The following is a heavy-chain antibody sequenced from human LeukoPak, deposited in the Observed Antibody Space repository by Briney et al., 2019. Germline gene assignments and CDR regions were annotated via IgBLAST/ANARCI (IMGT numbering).Heavy chain of an antibody. Sequence: GGSLRLSCAASGFTFRSYWMSWVRQAPGKGLEWVANIKQDGSEKDYVDSVKGRFTTSRDNAKNSLYLQMNSLRAEDTAVYYCARDPAVRRSYYFDYWGQGTLVTVSS. J-gene: IGHJ4*02. CDR2: IKQDGSEK. D-gene: IGHD6-19*01. V-gene: IGHV3-7*01. CDR3: ARDPAVRRSYYFDY. CDR1: GFTFRSYW.